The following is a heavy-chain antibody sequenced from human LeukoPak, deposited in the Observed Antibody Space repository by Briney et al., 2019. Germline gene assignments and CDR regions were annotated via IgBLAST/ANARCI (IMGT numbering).Heavy chain of an antibody. V-gene: IGHV3-48*02. Sequence: GGSLRLSCAASGFTFSTYNMNWGRQAPGRGLEWISYISSSSGAMYYADSVKGRFTISRDNAKNSLYLQMNSLRDDDTAVYYRAREIMTTLVLDAFDIWGQGTMVTVSS. J-gene: IGHJ3*02. CDR2: ISSSSGAM. CDR1: GFTFSTYN. CDR3: AREIMTTLVLDAFDI. D-gene: IGHD2-8*02.